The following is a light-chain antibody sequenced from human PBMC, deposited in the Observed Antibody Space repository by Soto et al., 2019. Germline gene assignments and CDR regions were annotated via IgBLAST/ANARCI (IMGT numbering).Light chain of an antibody. Sequence: EIVLTQSPGTLSLSPGERATLSCRASQSVSSSFLAWYQQKPGQAPRLLISGASSRATGIPGRFSGSGSGTDFTLTISRLESEDFAVYYCHQYGSSPDTFGQGTRLEIK. CDR2: GAS. V-gene: IGKV3-20*01. CDR1: QSVSSSF. J-gene: IGKJ2*01. CDR3: HQYGSSPDT.